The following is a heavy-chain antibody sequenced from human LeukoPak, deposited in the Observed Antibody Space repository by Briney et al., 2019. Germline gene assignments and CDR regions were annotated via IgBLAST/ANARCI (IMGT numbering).Heavy chain of an antibody. CDR1: GGSFSGYY. V-gene: IGHV4-34*01. Sequence: PSETLSLTCAVSGGSFSGYYWSWIRQPPGKGLEWIGEINHSGSTNSNPSLKSRVTISVDTSKNQFSLKLSSVTAADTAVYYCARARSGDYALAVFDYWGQGTLVTVSS. J-gene: IGHJ4*02. CDR2: INHSGST. CDR3: ARARSGDYALAVFDY. D-gene: IGHD4-17*01.